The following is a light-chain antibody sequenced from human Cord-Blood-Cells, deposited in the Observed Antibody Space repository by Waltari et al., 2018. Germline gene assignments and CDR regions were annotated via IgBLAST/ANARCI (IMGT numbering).Light chain of an antibody. V-gene: IGLV3-21*04. CDR3: QVWDSSSDHVV. CDR1: NIGSKS. CDR2: YDS. J-gene: IGLJ2*01. Sequence: SYVLPQPPSVSEAPGKTARITCGGNNIGSKSVHWYQQTPGQAPVLVIYYDSDRPSGIPERFSGSNSGNTATLTISRVEAGDEADYYCQVWDSSSDHVVFGGGTKLTVL.